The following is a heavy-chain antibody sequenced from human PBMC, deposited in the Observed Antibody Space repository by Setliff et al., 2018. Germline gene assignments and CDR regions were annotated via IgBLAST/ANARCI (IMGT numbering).Heavy chain of an antibody. J-gene: IGHJ4*02. CDR3: AKRKGIAALDY. CDR2: IWSDGTNK. CDR1: GFSFSSYG. Sequence: GGSLRLSCAASGFSFSSYGMHWVRQDPGKGLEWVAFIWSDGTNKYYADSVKGRFTVSKDNSKNTLYLQMNSLRTEDTAVYYCAKRKGIAALDYWGQGTLVTVSS. V-gene: IGHV3-30*02. D-gene: IGHD2-15*01.